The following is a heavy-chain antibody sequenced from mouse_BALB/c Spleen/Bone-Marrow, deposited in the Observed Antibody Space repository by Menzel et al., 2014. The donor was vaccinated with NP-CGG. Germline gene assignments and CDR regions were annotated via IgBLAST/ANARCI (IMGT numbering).Heavy chain of an antibody. J-gene: IGHJ2*01. CDR1: GYTFTEYI. CDR2: FYPGSGSI. V-gene: IGHV1-62-2*01. D-gene: IGHD2-3*01. Sequence: QVQLQQSGAGLVKPGASVKLSCKASGYTFTEYIIHWVKQRSGQGLGWIGWFYPGSGSIKYNEKFKDKATLTADKSSSTVYMELSRLTSEDSAVYFCARHEGGEMGFDYWGQGTTLTVSS. CDR3: ARHEGGEMGFDY.